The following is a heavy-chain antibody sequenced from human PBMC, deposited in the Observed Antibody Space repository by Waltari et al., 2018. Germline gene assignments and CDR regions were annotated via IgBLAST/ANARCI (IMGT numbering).Heavy chain of an antibody. CDR3: ARATRVVVVVAATPASFDP. J-gene: IGHJ5*02. D-gene: IGHD2-15*01. Sequence: QVQLVESGGGVVQPGRSLRLSCAASGFTFSSYAMHWVRQAPGKGLEWVAVISYDGSNKYYADSVKGRFTISRDNSKNTLYLQMNSLRAEYTAVYYCARATRVVVVVAATPASFDPWGQGTLVTVSS. V-gene: IGHV3-30-3*01. CDR2: ISYDGSNK. CDR1: GFTFSSYA.